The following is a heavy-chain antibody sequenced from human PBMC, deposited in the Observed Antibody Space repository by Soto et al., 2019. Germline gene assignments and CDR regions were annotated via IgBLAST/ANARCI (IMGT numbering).Heavy chain of an antibody. Sequence: PGGSLRLSCAASGFTLSSYAMSWVRQAPGKGLEWVSAISGSGGSTYYADSVKGRFTISRDNSKNTLYLQMNSLRAEDTAVYYCAKGRYDFWSGYFYGMDVWGQGTTVTVSS. J-gene: IGHJ6*02. CDR2: ISGSGGST. D-gene: IGHD3-3*01. CDR1: GFTLSSYA. CDR3: AKGRYDFWSGYFYGMDV. V-gene: IGHV3-23*01.